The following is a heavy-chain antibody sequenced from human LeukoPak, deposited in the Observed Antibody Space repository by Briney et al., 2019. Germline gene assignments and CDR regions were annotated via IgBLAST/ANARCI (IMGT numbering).Heavy chain of an antibody. J-gene: IGHJ4*02. CDR3: ARQGYSWNSDY. V-gene: IGHV4-39*01. Sequence: SETLSLTCTVSGGSISSSSYYWGWIRQPPGTGLEWIGSIYYSGSTYYNPSLKSRVTISVDTSKNQFSLKLSSVTAADTAVYSCARQGYSWNSDYWGQGTLVTVSS. CDR2: IYYSGST. CDR1: GGSISSSSYY. D-gene: IGHD5-18*01.